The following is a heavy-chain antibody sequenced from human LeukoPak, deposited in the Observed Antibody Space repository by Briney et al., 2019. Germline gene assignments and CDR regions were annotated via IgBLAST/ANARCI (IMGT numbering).Heavy chain of an antibody. Sequence: SETLSLTCAVYGGSFSGCYWSWIRQPPGKGLEWIGEINHSGSTNYNPSLKSRVTISVDTSKNQFSLKLSSVTAADTAVYYCARGGRFLEWLLRGANWFDPWGQGTLVTVSS. CDR1: GGSFSGCY. J-gene: IGHJ5*02. CDR3: ARGGRFLEWLLRGANWFDP. CDR2: INHSGST. D-gene: IGHD3-3*01. V-gene: IGHV4-34*01.